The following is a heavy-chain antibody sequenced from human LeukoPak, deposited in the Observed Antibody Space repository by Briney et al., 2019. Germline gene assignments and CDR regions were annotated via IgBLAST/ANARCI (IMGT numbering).Heavy chain of an antibody. Sequence: PGRYLRLSCAASGFTFSSYAMHWVRQAPGKGLEWVAVISYDGSNKYYADSVKGRFTISRDKSKNTLYLQMNSLRAEDTAVYYCATAATYSDGETYFDYWGQGTLVTVSS. D-gene: IGHD5-18*01. V-gene: IGHV3-30*04. J-gene: IGHJ4*02. CDR2: ISYDGSNK. CDR3: ATAATYSDGETYFDY. CDR1: GFTFSSYA.